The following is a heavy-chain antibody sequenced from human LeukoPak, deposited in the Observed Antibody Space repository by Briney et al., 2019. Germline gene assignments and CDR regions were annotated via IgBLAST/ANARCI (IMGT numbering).Heavy chain of an antibody. Sequence: GASVKVSSKASGYTFTSYGISWVRQAPGQGLEWMGWISAYNGNTNYAQKLQGRVTMTTDTSTSTAYMELRSLRSDDTAVYYCAREEEYVLEWLRFDPWGQGTLVTVSS. V-gene: IGHV1-18*01. CDR3: AREEEYVLEWLRFDP. J-gene: IGHJ5*02. CDR2: ISAYNGNT. CDR1: GYTFTSYG. D-gene: IGHD3-3*01.